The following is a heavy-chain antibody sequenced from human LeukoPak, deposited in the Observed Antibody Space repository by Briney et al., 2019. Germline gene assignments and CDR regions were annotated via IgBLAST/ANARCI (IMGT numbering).Heavy chain of an antibody. D-gene: IGHD3-9*01. J-gene: IGHJ4*02. CDR1: GGSISSSSYY. CDR2: IYHSGST. V-gene: IGHV4-39*07. Sequence: PSETLSLTCTVSGGSISSSSYYWGWIRQPPGKGLEWIGSIYHSGSTYYNPSLKSRVTISVDTSKNQLSLKLSSVTAADTAVYYCARGGYDILTGYYEGVFDYWGQGTLVTVSS. CDR3: ARGGYDILTGYYEGVFDY.